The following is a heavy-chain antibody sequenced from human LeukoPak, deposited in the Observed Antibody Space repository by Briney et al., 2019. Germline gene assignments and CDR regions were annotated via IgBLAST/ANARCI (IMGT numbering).Heavy chain of an antibody. CDR1: GFIFSDYV. V-gene: IGHV3-30*02. CDR3: AREYNSDYFDY. CDR2: IRYDGSHK. D-gene: IGHD5-24*01. Sequence: GGSLRLSCAASGFIFSDYVMNWLRQAPGRGLEWVAYIRYDGSHKYYIDSVKGRFTISRDNAKNSLYLQMNSLRAEDTAVYYCAREYNSDYFDYWGQGTLVTVSS. J-gene: IGHJ4*02.